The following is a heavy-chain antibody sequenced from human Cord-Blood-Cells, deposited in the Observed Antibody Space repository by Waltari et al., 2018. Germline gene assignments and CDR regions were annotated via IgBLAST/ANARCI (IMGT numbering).Heavy chain of an antibody. J-gene: IGHJ4*02. CDR2: ISSSSSYI. Sequence: EVQLVESGGGLVKPGGSLRLSCAASGSTFRSYSLNRVRQAPGKGLEWVASISSSSSYIYYADSVKGRFTISRDNAKNSLYLQMNSLRAEDTAVYYCARGGTGSANFDYWGQGTLVTVSS. V-gene: IGHV3-21*01. CDR1: GSTFRSYS. D-gene: IGHD3-9*01. CDR3: ARGGTGSANFDY.